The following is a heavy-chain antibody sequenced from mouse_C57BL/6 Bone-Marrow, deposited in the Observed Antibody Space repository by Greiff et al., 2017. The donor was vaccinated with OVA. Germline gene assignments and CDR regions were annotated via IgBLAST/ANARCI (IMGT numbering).Heavy chain of an antibody. D-gene: IGHD1-1*01. CDR2: IHPNSGST. CDR1: GYTFTSYW. V-gene: IGHV1-64*01. Sequence: QVQLQQPGAELVKPGASVKLSCKASGYTFTSYWMHWVKQRPGQGLEWIGMIHPNSGSTNYNEKFKSKATLTVDKSSSTAYMQLSSLTYEDSAVYYCARDYYGSSYYSYWYFDVWGTGTTVTVSS. CDR3: ARDYYGSSYYSYWYFDV. J-gene: IGHJ1*03.